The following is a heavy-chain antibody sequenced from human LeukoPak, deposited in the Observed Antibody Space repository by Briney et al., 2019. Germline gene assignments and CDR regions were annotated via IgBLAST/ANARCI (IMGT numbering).Heavy chain of an antibody. Sequence: ASVKVSCKASGYIFTNFGISWVRQARGQGLEWMGWVSGYNGNTKYVQKFQGRVTITTDTSKSTAYMELRSLRSDDTAVYYCARDLTHRRNYDNSGYQIVPAFWGQGTLVTVSS. CDR1: GYIFTNFG. CDR2: VSGYNGNT. V-gene: IGHV1-18*01. D-gene: IGHD3-22*01. J-gene: IGHJ4*02. CDR3: ARDLTHRRNYDNSGYQIVPAF.